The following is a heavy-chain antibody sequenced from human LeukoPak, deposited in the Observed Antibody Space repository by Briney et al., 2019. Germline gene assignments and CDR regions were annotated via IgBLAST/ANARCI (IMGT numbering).Heavy chain of an antibody. CDR1: GGSISSYY. V-gene: IGHV4-4*07. CDR3: ARDGVRGVINYYYYMDV. J-gene: IGHJ6*03. CDR2: IYTSGST. Sequence: PSETLSLTCTVSGGSISSYYWSWIRQPAGKGLEWIGRIYTSGSTNYNPSLKSRVTMSVDTSKNQFSLKLSSVTAADTAVYYCARDGVRGVINYYYYMDVWGKGTTVTISS. D-gene: IGHD3-10*01.